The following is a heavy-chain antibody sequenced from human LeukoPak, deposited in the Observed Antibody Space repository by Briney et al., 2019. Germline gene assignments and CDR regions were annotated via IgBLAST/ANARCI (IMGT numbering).Heavy chain of an antibody. CDR3: ATADWEYFYFDS. Sequence: SETLSLTCTVSGGSVSRGGYYWNWIRQHPGKGLEWIGFTSYSEGTYYNPSLMSRITISVDRSQNQFSLKMRDVTAADTAVYFCATADWEYFYFDSWGQGALIAVSS. CDR1: GGSVSRGGYY. CDR2: TSYSEGT. V-gene: IGHV4-31*03. D-gene: IGHD1-26*01. J-gene: IGHJ4*02.